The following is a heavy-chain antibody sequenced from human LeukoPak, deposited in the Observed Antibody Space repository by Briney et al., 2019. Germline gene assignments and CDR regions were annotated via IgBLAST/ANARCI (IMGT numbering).Heavy chain of an antibody. CDR3: ATKEGLLWFGELFPIRSGMDV. J-gene: IGHJ6*02. V-gene: IGHV4-34*01. CDR1: GGSFSGYY. Sequence: SETLSLTCAVYGGSFSGYYWSWIRQPPGKGLEWIGEINHSGSTNYNPSLKSRVTISVDTSKNQFSLKLSSVTAADTAVYYCATKEGLLWFGELFPIRSGMDVWGQGTTVTVSS. CDR2: INHSGST. D-gene: IGHD3-10*01.